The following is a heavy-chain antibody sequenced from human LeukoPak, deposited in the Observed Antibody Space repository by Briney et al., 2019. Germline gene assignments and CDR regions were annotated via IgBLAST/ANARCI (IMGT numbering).Heavy chain of an antibody. Sequence: SETLSLTCTVSGGAIRSHYWNWIRQPAGKGLEWIGRIYSSGYTNDNPFLKSRITMSVDMSKNQFSLRLNSVAAADTAVYYCARGEHSVDSWGQGMLVTVSS. CDR3: ARGEHSVDS. D-gene: IGHD1/OR15-1a*01. CDR1: GGAIRSHY. J-gene: IGHJ4*02. CDR2: IYSSGYT. V-gene: IGHV4-4*07.